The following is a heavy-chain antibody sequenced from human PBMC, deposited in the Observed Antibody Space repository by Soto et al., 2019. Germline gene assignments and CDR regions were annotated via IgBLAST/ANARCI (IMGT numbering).Heavy chain of an antibody. CDR3: ARIYHNDDGDAFDI. J-gene: IGHJ3*02. D-gene: IGHD1-1*01. Sequence: EVQLVESGGGLVQPGGSLRLSCAASGFTFSSYWMSWVRQAPGKGLEWVANIKQDGSEKYYVDSVKGRFTISRDNAKNSLYLQMNSLRAEDTAVYYCARIYHNDDGDAFDIWGQGTMVTVSS. CDR1: GFTFSSYW. V-gene: IGHV3-7*01. CDR2: IKQDGSEK.